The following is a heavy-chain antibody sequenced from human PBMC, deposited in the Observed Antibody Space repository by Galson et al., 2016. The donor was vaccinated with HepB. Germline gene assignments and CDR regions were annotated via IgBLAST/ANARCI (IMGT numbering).Heavy chain of an antibody. CDR1: GGSISSSPYY. CDR2: IHDRGGT. CDR3: ARHDFGPYGIDY. Sequence: SETLSLTCTVSGGSISSSPYYWGWLRQSPGKGLQWIGSIHDRGGTFYTPSLQSRVTVSLDTSKNQFSLRLSSVTAADTAVFHCARHDFGPYGIDYWGQGILVTVSS. D-gene: IGHD1-26*01. V-gene: IGHV4-39*01. J-gene: IGHJ4*02.